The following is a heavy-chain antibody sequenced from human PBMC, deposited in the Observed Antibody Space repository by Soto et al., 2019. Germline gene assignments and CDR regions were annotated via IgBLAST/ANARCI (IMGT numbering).Heavy chain of an antibody. D-gene: IGHD5-12*01. CDR1: GYTFTSYG. Sequence: ASVKVSCKASGYTFTSYGISWVRQAPGQGLEWMGWISAYNGNTNYAQKLQGRVTMTTDTSPSTAYMELRSRRSDDTAVYYCASAFGYSGYPADYWGQGTLVTVSS. J-gene: IGHJ4*02. CDR2: ISAYNGNT. CDR3: ASAFGYSGYPADY. V-gene: IGHV1-18*01.